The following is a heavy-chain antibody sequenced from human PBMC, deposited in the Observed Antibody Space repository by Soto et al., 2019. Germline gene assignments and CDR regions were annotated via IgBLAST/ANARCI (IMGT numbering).Heavy chain of an antibody. D-gene: IGHD6-19*01. CDR1: GFTVSSNY. CDR3: AREGSIAVAGTRMVY. CDR2: IYSGGST. J-gene: IGHJ4*02. Sequence: GGSLRLSCAASGFTVSSNYMSWVRQAPGKGLEWVSVIYSGGSTYYADSVKGRFTISRDNSKNTLYLQMNSLRAEDTAVYYCAREGSIAVAGTRMVYWGQGTLVTVSS. V-gene: IGHV3-53*01.